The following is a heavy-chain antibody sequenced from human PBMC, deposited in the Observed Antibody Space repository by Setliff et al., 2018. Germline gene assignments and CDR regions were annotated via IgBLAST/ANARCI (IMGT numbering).Heavy chain of an antibody. V-gene: IGHV3-23*01. CDR1: GFTFSDHS. D-gene: IGHD2-2*01. CDR3: ARTYCSDTSCYDYYYYMDV. CDR2: IDSNGGGT. J-gene: IGHJ6*03. Sequence: GGSLRLSCAASGFTFSDHSMTWIRQAPGKGLEWVSAIDSNGGGTFYADSMKGRFTISRDNSRNTLYLQMNSLRAEDTAVYYCARTYCSDTSCYDYYYYMDVWGKGTTVTVSS.